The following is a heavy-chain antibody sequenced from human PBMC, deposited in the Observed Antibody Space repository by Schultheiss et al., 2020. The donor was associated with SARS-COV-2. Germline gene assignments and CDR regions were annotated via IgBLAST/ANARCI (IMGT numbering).Heavy chain of an antibody. CDR2: IYYSGST. Sequence: QTLSLTCTVSGGSISSYYWSWIRQHPGKGLEWIGYIYYSGSTNYNPSLKSRVTISVDTSKNQFSLKLSSVTAADTAVYYCARSGWGRFYYMDVWGKGTTVTVSS. V-gene: IGHV4-59*08. CDR1: GGSISSYY. J-gene: IGHJ6*03. D-gene: IGHD6-19*01. CDR3: ARSGWGRFYYMDV.